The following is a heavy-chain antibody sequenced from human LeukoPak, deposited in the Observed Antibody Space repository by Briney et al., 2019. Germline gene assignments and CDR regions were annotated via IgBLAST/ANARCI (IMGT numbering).Heavy chain of an antibody. D-gene: IGHD3-16*01. CDR2: IIPIFGGP. V-gene: IGHV1-69*13. CDR1: GDTLRTVG. CDR3: ARGLGEVPFDY. J-gene: IGHJ4*02. Sequence: GASVKVSCKTSGDTLRTVGISWVRQAPGQGLEWMGGIIPIFGGPTYAQNFQGRVIITADESTRTVYMELRSLRSDDTAVFYCARGLGEVPFDYWGQGTLVTVSS.